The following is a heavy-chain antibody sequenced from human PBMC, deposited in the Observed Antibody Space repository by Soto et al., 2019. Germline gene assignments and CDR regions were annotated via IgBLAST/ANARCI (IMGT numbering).Heavy chain of an antibody. CDR2: VYYSGRT. Sequence: SETLSLTCIVSGDSISSSSYYWGWIRQHPGKELEWIGSVYYSGRTYYNPSLKSRVTISVDTSRNQFSLKLSSVTAADTAVYYCARERYCSSTSCYERGWFDPWGQGTLVTVS. CDR1: GDSISSSSYY. J-gene: IGHJ5*02. CDR3: ARERYCSSTSCYERGWFDP. D-gene: IGHD2-2*01. V-gene: IGHV4-39*01.